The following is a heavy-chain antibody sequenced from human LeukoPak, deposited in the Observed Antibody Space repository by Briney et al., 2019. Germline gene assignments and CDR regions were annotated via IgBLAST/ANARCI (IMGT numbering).Heavy chain of an antibody. CDR3: ARXXXDXXSGYWGYYYYYYMDV. CDR1: GGSISSYY. D-gene: IGHD3-3*01. Sequence: PSETLSLTCTVSGGSISSYYWSWIRQPPGKGLEWIGYIYYSGSTNYNPSLKSRVTISVDTSKNQFSLKLSSVTAADTAVYYCARXXXDXXSGYWGYYYYYYMDVWGKGTTVTVSS. CDR2: IYYSGST. V-gene: IGHV4-59*01. J-gene: IGHJ6*03.